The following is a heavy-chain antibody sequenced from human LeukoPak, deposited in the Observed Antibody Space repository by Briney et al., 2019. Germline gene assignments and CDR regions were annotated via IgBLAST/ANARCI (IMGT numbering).Heavy chain of an antibody. CDR3: ARLYCGGDCYSGWFDP. CDR1: GGSSSGYY. Sequence: PSETLSLTCAVYGGSSSGYYWSWIRQPPGKGLEWIGEINHSGSTNYNPSLKSRVTISVDTSKNQFSLKLSSVTAADTAVYYCARLYCGGDCYSGWFDPWGQGTLVTVSS. D-gene: IGHD2-21*01. V-gene: IGHV4-34*01. J-gene: IGHJ5*02. CDR2: INHSGST.